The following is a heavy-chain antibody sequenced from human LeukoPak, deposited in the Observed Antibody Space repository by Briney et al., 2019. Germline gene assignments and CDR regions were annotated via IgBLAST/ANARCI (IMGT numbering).Heavy chain of an antibody. CDR3: AKGTMSVAGIPVVDY. CDR1: GFTFDDYA. D-gene: IGHD6-19*01. Sequence: LRLSCAASGFTFDDYAMHWVRQAPGKGLEWVSGISWNSGSIGYADSVKGRFTISRDNAKNSLYLQMNSLRAEDTALYYCAKGTMSVAGIPVVDYWGQGTLVTVSS. V-gene: IGHV3-9*01. J-gene: IGHJ4*02. CDR2: ISWNSGSI.